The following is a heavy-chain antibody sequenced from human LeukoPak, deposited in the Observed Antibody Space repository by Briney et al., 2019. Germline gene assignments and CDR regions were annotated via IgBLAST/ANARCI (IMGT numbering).Heavy chain of an antibody. V-gene: IGHV4-31*03. D-gene: IGHD3-10*01. CDR2: IYYSGST. CDR1: GGSISSGGYY. CDR3: ASRSGSYSIDY. J-gene: IGHJ4*02. Sequence: PSQTLSLTCTVSGGSISSGGYYWSWIRQHPGKGLEWIGYIYYSGSTYYNPSLKSRVTISVDTSKNQFSLKLSSVTAADTAVYYCASRSGSYSIDYWGQGTLVTVSS.